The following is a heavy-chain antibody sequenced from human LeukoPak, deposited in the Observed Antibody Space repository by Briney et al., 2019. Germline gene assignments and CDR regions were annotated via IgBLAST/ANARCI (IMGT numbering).Heavy chain of an antibody. CDR2: IFYSGST. CDR1: GASIRSSYPY. V-gene: IGHV4-39*07. J-gene: IGHJ5*02. Sequence: SETLSLTCTVSGASIRSSYPYWGRIRQPPGKALEWIGNIFYSGSTYYSPSLKSRVTISLDTSRNQFSLKLSSVTAADTAVYYCARGITGTLDNWFDPWGQGTLVTVSS. CDR3: ARGITGTLDNWFDP. D-gene: IGHD1-20*01.